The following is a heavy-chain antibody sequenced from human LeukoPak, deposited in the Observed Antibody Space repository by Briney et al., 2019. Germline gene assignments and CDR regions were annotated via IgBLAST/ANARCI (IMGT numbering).Heavy chain of an antibody. J-gene: IGHJ6*03. CDR2: IIPIFGTA. V-gene: IGHV1-69*13. CDR3: ARDQGTVLLWFGYYMDV. CDR1: GGTLSSYA. D-gene: IGHD3-10*01. Sequence: SVKVSCKASGGTLSSYAISWVRQAPGQGLEWMGGIIPIFGTANYAQKFQGTVTLTADESTSTAYMEQSSLRSDVTAVYYCARDQGTVLLWFGYYMDVWGKGTTVTVSS.